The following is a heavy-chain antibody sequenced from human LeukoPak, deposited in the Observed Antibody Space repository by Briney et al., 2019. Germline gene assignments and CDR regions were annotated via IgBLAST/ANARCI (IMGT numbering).Heavy chain of an antibody. CDR3: ATRRNIVVVPAAMLGAFDI. Sequence: PGGSLRLSCAASGFTFSSYAMSWVRQAPGKGLERVSAISGSGGSTYYADSVKGRFTISRVNSKNTLYLQMNSLRAEDTAVYYCATRRNIVVVPAAMLGAFDIWGQGTMVTVSS. J-gene: IGHJ3*02. V-gene: IGHV3-23*01. CDR2: ISGSGGST. CDR1: GFTFSSYA. D-gene: IGHD2-2*01.